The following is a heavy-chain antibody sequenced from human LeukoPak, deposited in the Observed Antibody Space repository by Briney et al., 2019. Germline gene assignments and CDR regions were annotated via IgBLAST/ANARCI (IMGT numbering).Heavy chain of an antibody. CDR3: ARHNSWVVTAFHFDY. CDR2: IYTSGST. Sequence: SETLFLTCTVSGGSISSGGYYWSWIRQPAGKGLEWIGRIYTSGSTNYNPSLKSRVTMSVDTSKNQFSLKLSSVTAADTAVYYCARHNSWVVTAFHFDYWGQGTLVTVSS. D-gene: IGHD2-21*02. CDR1: GGSISSGGYY. V-gene: IGHV4-61*02. J-gene: IGHJ4*02.